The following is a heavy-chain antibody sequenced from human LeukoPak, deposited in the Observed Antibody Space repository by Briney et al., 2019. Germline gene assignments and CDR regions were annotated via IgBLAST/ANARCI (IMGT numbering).Heavy chain of an antibody. V-gene: IGHV3-49*03. J-gene: IGHJ6*03. CDR3: TRDHWVGDPYYYYMDV. CDR2: IRSKAYGGTT. CDR1: GFTFGDYA. D-gene: IGHD3-10*01. Sequence: GGSLRLSCTASGFTFGDYAMSWFRQAPGQGLEWVGFIRSKAYGGTTEYAASVKGRFTISRDDSKSIAYLQMNSLKTEDTAVYYCTRDHWVGDPYYYYMDVWGKGTTVTVSS.